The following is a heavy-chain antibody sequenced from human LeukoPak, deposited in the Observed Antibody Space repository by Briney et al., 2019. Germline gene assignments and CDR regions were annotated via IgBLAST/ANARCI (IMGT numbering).Heavy chain of an antibody. J-gene: IGHJ4*02. CDR2: ISYDGSNK. D-gene: IGHD3-10*01. CDR3: AKEGNRVRGVIGY. Sequence: PGGSLRLSCAASGFTFSSYSMNWVRQAPGKGLEWVAVISYDGSNKYYADSVKGRFTISRDNSKDTLYLQMNSLRAEDTAVYYCAKEGNRVRGVIGYWGQGTLVTVSS. V-gene: IGHV3-30*18. CDR1: GFTFSSYS.